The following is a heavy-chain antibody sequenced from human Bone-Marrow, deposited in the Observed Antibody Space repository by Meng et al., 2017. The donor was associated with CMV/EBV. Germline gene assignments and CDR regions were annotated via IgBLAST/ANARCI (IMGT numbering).Heavy chain of an antibody. CDR1: FTFSSYG. Sequence: FTFSSYGMHWVRQAPGKGLEWVAVISYDGSNKYYADSVKGRFTISRDNSKNTLYLQMNSLRAEDTAVYYCAKDEGYDDSSGYYSDFDYWGQGTLVTVSS. CDR3: AKDEGYDDSSGYYSDFDY. D-gene: IGHD3-22*01. CDR2: ISYDGSNK. J-gene: IGHJ4*02. V-gene: IGHV3-30*18.